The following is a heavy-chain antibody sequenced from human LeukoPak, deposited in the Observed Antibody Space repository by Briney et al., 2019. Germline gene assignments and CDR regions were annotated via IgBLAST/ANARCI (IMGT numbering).Heavy chain of an antibody. V-gene: IGHV3-66*01. J-gene: IGHJ3*02. CDR2: IYSGGST. CDR3: ARDFSDAFDI. Sequence: GGSLRLSCAASGFTFSSYSMSWVRQAPGKGLEWVSVIYSGGSTYYADSVKGRFTISRDNSKNTLYLQMNSLRAEDTAVYYCARDFSDAFDIWGQGTMVTVSS. CDR1: GFTFSSYS.